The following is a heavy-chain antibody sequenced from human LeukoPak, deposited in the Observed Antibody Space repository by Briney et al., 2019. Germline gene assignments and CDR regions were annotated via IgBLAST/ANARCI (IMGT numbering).Heavy chain of an antibody. CDR2: INHSGST. V-gene: IGHV4-34*01. Sequence: PSETLSLTCAVYGGSFSGYYWSWIRQPPGKGLEWIGEINHSGSTNYNPSLKTRVTISVHTSKNQFSLKLSSVTAADTAVYYCARGTLDNWFDPWGQGTLVTVSS. D-gene: IGHD1-1*01. J-gene: IGHJ5*02. CDR1: GGSFSGYY. CDR3: ARGTLDNWFDP.